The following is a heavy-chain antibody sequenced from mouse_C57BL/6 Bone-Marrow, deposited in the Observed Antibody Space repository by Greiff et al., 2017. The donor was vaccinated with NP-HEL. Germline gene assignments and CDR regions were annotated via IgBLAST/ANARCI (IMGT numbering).Heavy chain of an antibody. CDR3: AREGGNYGFFAY. V-gene: IGHV1-54*01. D-gene: IGHD2-1*01. CDR1: GYAFTNYL. J-gene: IGHJ3*01. CDR2: INPGSGGT. Sequence: QVQLKQSGAELVRPGTSVKVSCKASGYAFTNYLIEWVKQRPGQGLEWIGVINPGSGGTNYNEKFKGKATLTADKSSSTAYMQLSSLTSEDSAVYFCAREGGNYGFFAYWGQGTLVTVSA.